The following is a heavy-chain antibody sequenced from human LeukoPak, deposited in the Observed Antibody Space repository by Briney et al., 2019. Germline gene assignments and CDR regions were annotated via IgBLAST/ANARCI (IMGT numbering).Heavy chain of an antibody. D-gene: IGHD6-19*01. J-gene: IGHJ4*02. CDR3: ALLAVASDFDY. V-gene: IGHV3-48*03. Sequence: GGSLRLSCTASGFTLSRYWMSWARQAPGKGLEWVSNIGSSGTTIYYADSVRGRFSISRDNAKSSLYLQMNSLRVEDTAVYYCALLAVASDFDYWGQGALVTVSS. CDR1: GFTLSRYW. CDR2: IGSSGTTI.